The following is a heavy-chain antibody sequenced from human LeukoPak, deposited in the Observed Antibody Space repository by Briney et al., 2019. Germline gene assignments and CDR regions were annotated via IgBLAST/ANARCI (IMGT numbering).Heavy chain of an antibody. CDR3: ARDKWYFDY. V-gene: IGHV4-59*01. D-gene: IGHD1-26*01. CDR2: IYYSGST. J-gene: IGHJ4*02. Sequence: SETLSLTCAVSGDSINSYYWSWIRRPPGRGLEWIGYIYYSGSTDYNPSLKSRVTISVDTSKNQFSLKLSSVTAADTAVYYCARDKWYFDYWGQGTLVTVSS. CDR1: GDSINSYY.